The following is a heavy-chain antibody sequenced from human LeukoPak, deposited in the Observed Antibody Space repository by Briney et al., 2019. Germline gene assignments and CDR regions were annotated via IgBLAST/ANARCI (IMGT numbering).Heavy chain of an antibody. CDR2: ISYDGSNK. V-gene: IGHV3-30-3*01. Sequence: GGSLRLSCAASGFTFSSSAMHWVRQAPDKGLEWVAVISYDGSNKYYADSVKGRFTISRDNSKNTLYLQMNSLRAVDTAVYYCARDRDSSGWYEGFDYWGQGTLVTVSS. D-gene: IGHD6-19*01. CDR3: ARDRDSSGWYEGFDY. CDR1: GFTFSSSA. J-gene: IGHJ4*02.